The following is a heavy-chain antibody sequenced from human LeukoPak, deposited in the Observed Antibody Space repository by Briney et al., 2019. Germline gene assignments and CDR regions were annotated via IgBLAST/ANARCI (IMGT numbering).Heavy chain of an antibody. CDR3: AREVGYAGVDY. V-gene: IGHV3-21*01. CDR1: GFTFSSYT. J-gene: IGHJ4*02. D-gene: IGHD5-12*01. CDR2: ISSSSSYI. Sequence: PGGSLRLSCAASGFTFSSYTMKWVRQAPEKGLEWVSSISSSSSYIYYADSVKGRFTISRDNAKNSLYLQMNSLRAEDTAVYYCAREVGYAGVDYWGQGTLVAVSA.